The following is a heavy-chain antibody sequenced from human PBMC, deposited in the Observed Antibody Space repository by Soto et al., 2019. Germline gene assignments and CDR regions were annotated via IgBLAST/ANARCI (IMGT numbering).Heavy chain of an antibody. Sequence: QVQLVQSGAEMKKPGASVKFSCKTSGSNYNTYAIHWVRQAPGQGLEWMGWINAGNGDTRYSQNFQGRVTLTRDTSASTVYMDLDSLKSEDTGVYYCARAISGYVTWGQGTLVTVSS. CDR2: INAGNGDT. CDR1: GSNYNTYA. CDR3: ARAISGYVT. V-gene: IGHV1-3*01. D-gene: IGHD5-12*01. J-gene: IGHJ4*02.